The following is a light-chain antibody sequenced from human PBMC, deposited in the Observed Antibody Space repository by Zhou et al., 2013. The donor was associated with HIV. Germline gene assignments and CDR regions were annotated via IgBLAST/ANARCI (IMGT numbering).Light chain of an antibody. Sequence: EIVLTQSPGTLSLSPGERVTLSCRASQSVSSSYLAWYQQKPGQAPRLLIYDASSRATGIPARFSGSGSGTDFTLTISSLEPEDFAVYYCQQRSNWLTFGGGTKVEIK. CDR2: DAS. CDR3: QQRSNWLT. J-gene: IGKJ4*01. CDR1: QSVSSSY. V-gene: IGKV3D-20*02.